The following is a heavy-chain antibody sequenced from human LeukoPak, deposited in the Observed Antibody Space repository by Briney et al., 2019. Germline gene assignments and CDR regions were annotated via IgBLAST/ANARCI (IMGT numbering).Heavy chain of an antibody. Sequence: PGGSLRLSCAASGFTFSSYSMNWVRQAPGKGLEWVSSISSSSSYIYYADSVKGRFTISRDNAKNSLYLQMNSLRAEDTAVYYCASYTMVRGVTFDYWGQGTLVTVPS. CDR2: ISSSSSYI. V-gene: IGHV3-21*01. CDR1: GFTFSSYS. D-gene: IGHD3-10*01. J-gene: IGHJ4*02. CDR3: ASYTMVRGVTFDY.